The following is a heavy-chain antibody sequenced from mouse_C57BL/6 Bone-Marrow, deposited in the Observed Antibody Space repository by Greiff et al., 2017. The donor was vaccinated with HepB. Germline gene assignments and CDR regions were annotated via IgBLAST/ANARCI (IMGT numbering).Heavy chain of an antibody. J-gene: IGHJ3*01. D-gene: IGHD1-1*01. CDR1: GYTFTSYW. CDR2: IDPSDSYT. Sequence: QVHVKQPGAELVMPGASVKLSCKASGYTFTSYWMHWVKQRPGQGLEWIGEIDPSDSYTNYNQKFKGKSTLTVDKSSSTAYMQLSSLTSEDSAVYYCAREEETVVARRFAYWGQGTLVTVSA. V-gene: IGHV1-69*01. CDR3: AREEETVVARRFAY.